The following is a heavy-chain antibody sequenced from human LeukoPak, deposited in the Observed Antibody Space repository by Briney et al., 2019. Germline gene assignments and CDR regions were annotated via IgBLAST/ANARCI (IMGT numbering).Heavy chain of an antibody. CDR1: GGSVTNYY. V-gene: IGHV4-4*07. CDR2: FYTSGNT. D-gene: IGHD3-22*01. CDR3: ARGPYKYDGSGAFDI. Sequence: PSETLSLTCTVSGGSVTNYYWSWIRQPAGKGLEWIGRFYTSGNTNYNPSLKSRVTMSVDTSKNQLSLKLSSVTAADTAVYYCARGPYKYDGSGAFDIWGQGTKVTVSS. J-gene: IGHJ3*02.